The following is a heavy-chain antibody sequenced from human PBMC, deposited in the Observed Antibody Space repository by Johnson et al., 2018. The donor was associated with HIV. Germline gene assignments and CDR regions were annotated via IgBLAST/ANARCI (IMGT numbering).Heavy chain of an antibody. V-gene: IGHV3-73*02. CDR2: LRSKGNTYAT. CDR3: AKERTAMVTPFDA. D-gene: IGHD5-18*01. Sequence: VQLVESGGGLVLPGGSLKLACAASGFTFSGSAMHWVRQASGRGLEWVGLLRSKGNTYATVYAASVKGRFTISRDDSENTLFLQMNSLRDEDTAVYYCAKERTAMVTPFDAWGQGTRVTVSS. CDR1: GFTFSGSA. J-gene: IGHJ3*01.